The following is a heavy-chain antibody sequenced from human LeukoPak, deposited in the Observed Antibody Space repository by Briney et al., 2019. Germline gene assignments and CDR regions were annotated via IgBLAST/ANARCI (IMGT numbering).Heavy chain of an antibody. CDR1: GGSISSYY. J-gene: IGHJ4*02. Sequence: SETLSLTCTVSGGSISSYYWSWLRQPPGKGLEWIGYIYYSGSTNYNPSLKSRVTISVDTSKNQFSLKLSSVTAADTAVYYCARLGPLGGYLARYFDYWGQGTLVTVSS. CDR2: IYYSGST. D-gene: IGHD3-22*01. CDR3: ARLGPLGGYLARYFDY. V-gene: IGHV4-59*08.